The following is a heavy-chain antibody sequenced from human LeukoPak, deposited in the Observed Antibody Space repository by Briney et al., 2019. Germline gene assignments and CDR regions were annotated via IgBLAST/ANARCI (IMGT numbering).Heavy chain of an antibody. CDR2: INPSGGST. J-gene: IGHJ2*01. V-gene: IGHV1-46*01. CDR1: GYTFTSYY. D-gene: IGHD4-17*01. Sequence: ASVKVSCKASGYTFTSYYMHWVRHAPGQGLEWMGIINPSGGSTRYAQKFQGRVTMTRDTSTSTVYMELSSLRSEHTAVYYCARNPVTTKYFDYWGRGTLVTVSS. CDR3: ARNPVTTKYFDY.